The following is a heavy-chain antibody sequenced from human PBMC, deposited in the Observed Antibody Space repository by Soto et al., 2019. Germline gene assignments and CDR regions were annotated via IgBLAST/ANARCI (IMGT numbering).Heavy chain of an antibody. CDR2: IYYSGST. Sequence: SETLSLTCTVSGGSISSGGYYCSWIRQHPGKVLAWIGYIYYSGSTYYNPSLKSRVTISVDTSKNQFSLKLSSVTAADTAVYYCARGLRYFDWLPPYGMDVWGQGTTVTVS. CDR3: ARGLRYFDWLPPYGMDV. J-gene: IGHJ6*02. CDR1: GGSISSGGYY. D-gene: IGHD3-9*01. V-gene: IGHV4-31*03.